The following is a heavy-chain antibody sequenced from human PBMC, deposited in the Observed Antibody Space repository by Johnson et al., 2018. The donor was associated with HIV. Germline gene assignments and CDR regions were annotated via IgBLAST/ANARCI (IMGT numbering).Heavy chain of an antibody. J-gene: IGHJ3*02. Sequence: QVQLVESGGGVVQPGRSLRLSCEASGFTFSNYDMHWVRQAPRKGLEWVALIRYDGNNKYYVDSVKGRFTVSRDNSKNTVYLQMNGLRAEDTAVYHCARVLYYYDSSGYWTNDAFDIWGQGTMVTVSS. CDR3: ARVLYYYDSSGYWTNDAFDI. CDR2: IRYDGNNK. CDR1: GFTFSNYD. V-gene: IGHV3-33*01. D-gene: IGHD3-22*01.